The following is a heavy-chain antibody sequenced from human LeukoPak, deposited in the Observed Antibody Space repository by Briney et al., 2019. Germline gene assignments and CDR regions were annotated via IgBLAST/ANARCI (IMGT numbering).Heavy chain of an antibody. Sequence: PGGSLRLSCAASGFTFSTYNMNWVRQAPGKGLEWVSSITSSSSYIYYADSVKGRFTISRDNAKNSLYLQMNSLRAEDTAVYYCAPPYYYDSSGYYETSWGQGTLVTVSS. J-gene: IGHJ5*02. CDR3: APPYYYDSSGYYETS. D-gene: IGHD3-22*01. CDR2: ITSSSSYI. CDR1: GFTFSTYN. V-gene: IGHV3-21*01.